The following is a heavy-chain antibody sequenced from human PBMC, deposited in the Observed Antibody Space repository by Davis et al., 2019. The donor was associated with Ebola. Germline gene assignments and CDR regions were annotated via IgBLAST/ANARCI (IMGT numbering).Heavy chain of an antibody. CDR1: GYIFTNYG. V-gene: IGHV1-18*01. Sequence: ASVKVSCKASGYIFTNYGVSRVRQAPGQGLEWVGWISGYNGNTNYAQKVQDRVTLTTDTTTKTAYMELRNLRSDDTAIYYCARDPGTAWGLDPWGQGTQVIVSS. J-gene: IGHJ5*02. CDR3: ARDPGTAWGLDP. CDR2: ISGYNGNT. D-gene: IGHD7-27*01.